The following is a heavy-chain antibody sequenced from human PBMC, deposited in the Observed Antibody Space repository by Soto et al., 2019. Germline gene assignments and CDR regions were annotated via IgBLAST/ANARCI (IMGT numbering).Heavy chain of an antibody. D-gene: IGHD3-3*01. V-gene: IGHV3-7*05. CDR2: IKQDGSEK. Sequence: GGSLRLSCAASGFTFSSDWMSWGRQAPGKGLEWVANIKQDGSEKYYVDSVKGRFTISRDNAKNSLYLQINRLRAEDTAVYYCARDRYYDFWSGYPPHIYYSDYWGQGTLVTVSS. CDR1: GFTFSSDW. J-gene: IGHJ4*02. CDR3: ARDRYYDFWSGYPPHIYYSDY.